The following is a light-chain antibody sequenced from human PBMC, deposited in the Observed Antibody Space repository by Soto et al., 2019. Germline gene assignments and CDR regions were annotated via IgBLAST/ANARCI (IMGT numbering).Light chain of an antibody. V-gene: IGKV3-11*01. CDR1: QSVSTY. Sequence: EIVLTQSPATLSLSPGERATLSCRASQSVSTYLAWYQQKPGQAPRLLIYDASNRATGIPARFSGSGSGTGLTLTIRSLEPEEFAVYYWHQPNSWLTFGGGNKVEIK. J-gene: IGKJ4*01. CDR3: HQPNSWLT. CDR2: DAS.